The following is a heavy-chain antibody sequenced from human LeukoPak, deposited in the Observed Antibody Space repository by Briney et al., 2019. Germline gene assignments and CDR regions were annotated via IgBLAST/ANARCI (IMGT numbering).Heavy chain of an antibody. CDR1: GDSLSSGYY. D-gene: IGHD2/OR15-2a*01. J-gene: IGHJ4*02. CDR3: VRPLGEYSPFYFDH. Sequence: KPSETLSLTCIVSGDSLSSGYYWGWVRQSPGKGLEWIGSVYHTGSTYYNPSVKSRITIFVDTLTNQFSLKLRSVTAADTAMYYCVRPLGEYSPFYFDHWGQGKLVTVSS. CDR2: VYHTGST. V-gene: IGHV4-38-2*02.